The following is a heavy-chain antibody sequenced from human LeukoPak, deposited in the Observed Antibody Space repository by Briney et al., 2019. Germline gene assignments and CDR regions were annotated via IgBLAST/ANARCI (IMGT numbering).Heavy chain of an antibody. CDR1: GFTFSSYG. CDR3: ARDWAGDSHMDV. CDR2: IRYDGSNK. D-gene: IGHD4-17*01. J-gene: IGHJ6*04. Sequence: PGGSLRLSCAASGFTFSSYGMHWVRQAPGKGLEWVAFIRYDGSNKYYADSVKGRFTISRDNSKNTLYLQMNSLRSDDTAVYYCARDWAGDSHMDVRGKGTTVTISS. V-gene: IGHV3-30*02.